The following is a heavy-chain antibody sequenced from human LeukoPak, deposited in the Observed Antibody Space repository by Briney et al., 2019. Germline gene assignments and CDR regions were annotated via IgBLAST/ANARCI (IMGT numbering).Heavy chain of an antibody. CDR2: IYYSGST. V-gene: IGHV4-59*08. D-gene: IGHD6-13*01. J-gene: IGHJ4*02. CDR3: ARHREAAAGGYFDY. Sequence: SETLSLTCTVSGGSISSYYWSWIRQPPGKGLEWIGYIYYSGSTNYNPSLKSRVTISVDTSKNQFSLKLSSVTAADTAVYYCARHREAAAGGYFDYWGQGTLVTVSS. CDR1: GGSISSYY.